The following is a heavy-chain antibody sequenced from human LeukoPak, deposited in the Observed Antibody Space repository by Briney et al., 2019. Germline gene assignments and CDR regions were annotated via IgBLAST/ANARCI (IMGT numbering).Heavy chain of an antibody. Sequence: PSETLSLTCTVSGGSISSYYWSWIRQPPGKGLEWIGYIYYSGSTNYNPSLKSRVTISVDTSKNQFSLKLSSVTAAGTAVYYCARDGWELLGEDAFDIWGQGTMVTVSS. D-gene: IGHD1-26*01. J-gene: IGHJ3*02. V-gene: IGHV4-59*01. CDR3: ARDGWELLGEDAFDI. CDR2: IYYSGST. CDR1: GGSISSYY.